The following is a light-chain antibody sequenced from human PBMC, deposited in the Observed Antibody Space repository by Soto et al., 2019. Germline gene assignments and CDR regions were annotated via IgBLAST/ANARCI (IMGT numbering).Light chain of an antibody. Sequence: EIVLTHSQLPLSVSPLARGYLXHLASQSVINNLAWYQQKPGQAPRLLIYDASTGATGIPARLSGSGSGTEFTLTISSLESQDFAVYYCQQYYKWLLTFGGGTKVDIK. CDR3: QQYYKWLLT. V-gene: IGKV3-15*01. J-gene: IGKJ4*01. CDR1: QSVINN. CDR2: DAS.